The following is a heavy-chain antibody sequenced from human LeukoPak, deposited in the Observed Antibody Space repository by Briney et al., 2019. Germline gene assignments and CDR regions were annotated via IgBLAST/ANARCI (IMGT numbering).Heavy chain of an antibody. CDR2: FDPEDGGT. Sequence: ASVKVSCKVSGYTLTELSMHWVRQAPGKGLEWMGGFDPEDGGTIYAQKFQGRVTMTEDTSTDTAYMELSSLRPEDTAVYYCATHPPFYYDSSGHSFDYWGQGTLVTVSS. J-gene: IGHJ4*02. CDR1: GYTLTELS. V-gene: IGHV1-24*01. D-gene: IGHD3-22*01. CDR3: ATHPPFYYDSSGHSFDY.